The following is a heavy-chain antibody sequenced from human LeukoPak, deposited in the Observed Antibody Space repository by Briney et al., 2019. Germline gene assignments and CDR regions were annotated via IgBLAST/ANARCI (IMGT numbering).Heavy chain of an antibody. CDR2: ISYDGSNK. Sequence: PGGSLRLSCAASGFTFSSYAMHWVRQAPGKGLEWVAVISYDGSNKYYADSVKGRFTISRDNSKNTLYLQMNSLRAKDTAVYYCARESPYDYWGQGTLVTVSS. J-gene: IGHJ4*02. CDR1: GFTFSSYA. V-gene: IGHV3-30-3*01. CDR3: ARESPYDY.